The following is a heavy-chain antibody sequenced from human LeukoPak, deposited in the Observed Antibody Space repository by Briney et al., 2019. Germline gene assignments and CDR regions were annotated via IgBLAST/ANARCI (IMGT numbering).Heavy chain of an antibody. J-gene: IGHJ4*02. Sequence: KPSETLSLTCTVSGGSVNSDNYYWTWIRQPPGKGLEWFGYISYSGRATYNPSLKSRVTISVDKSKSQFSLNLNSVTAADTAVYYCARDDTGVIRGIRFHYWGQGTLVTVSS. CDR2: ISYSGRA. CDR1: GGSVNSDNYY. D-gene: IGHD3-10*01. CDR3: ARDDTGVIRGIRFHY. V-gene: IGHV4-61*01.